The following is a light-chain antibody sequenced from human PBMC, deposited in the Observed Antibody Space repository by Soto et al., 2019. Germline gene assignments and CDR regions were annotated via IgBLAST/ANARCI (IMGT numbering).Light chain of an antibody. V-gene: IGLV3-21*02. Sequence: SYELTQPPSVSVAPGQTARITCGGNNIGSKSVHWYQHHPGKAPRLIIYEVVQRPSGVPDRFSGSKSGNTASLTVSGLQAADEADYFCKSYAGSNTYVFGSGTRSPS. CDR1: NIGSKS. CDR2: EVV. CDR3: KSYAGSNTYV. J-gene: IGLJ1*01.